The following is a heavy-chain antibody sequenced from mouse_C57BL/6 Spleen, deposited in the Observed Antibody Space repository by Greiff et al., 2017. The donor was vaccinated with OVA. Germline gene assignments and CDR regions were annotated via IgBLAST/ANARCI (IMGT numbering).Heavy chain of an antibody. D-gene: IGHD2-4*01. CDR2: IDPNSGGT. Sequence: VQLQQPGAALVQPGASVKLSCKASGYPFTSYWMHWVKQRPGRGLEWIGRIDPNSGGTKYTEKFKSKATLTVDKPSSTAYMQLSSLTSEDSAVYYCARPYYDYDWFAYWGQGTLGTVSA. CDR1: GYPFTSYW. V-gene: IGHV1-72*01. J-gene: IGHJ3*01. CDR3: ARPYYDYDWFAY.